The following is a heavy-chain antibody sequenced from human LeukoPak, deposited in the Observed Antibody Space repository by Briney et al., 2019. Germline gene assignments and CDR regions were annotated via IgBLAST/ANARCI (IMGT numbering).Heavy chain of an antibody. D-gene: IGHD6-6*01. CDR3: ARASISPNWFDP. CDR2: IYHSGSI. Sequence: SETLSLTCTVSGYSISSGYYWGWIRQPPGKGLEWIGNIYHSGSIYYNPSLKSRVTISVDTSKNQFSLKLSSVTAADTAVYYCARASISPNWFDPWGQGTLVTVSS. V-gene: IGHV4-38-2*02. CDR1: GYSISSGYY. J-gene: IGHJ5*02.